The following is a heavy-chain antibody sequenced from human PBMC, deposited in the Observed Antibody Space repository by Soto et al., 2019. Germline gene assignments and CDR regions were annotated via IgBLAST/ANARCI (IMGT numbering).Heavy chain of an antibody. Sequence: PGGSLRLSCAASGFTFSSYGMHWVRQAPGKGLEWVAVIWYDGSNKYYADSVKGRFTISRDNSKNTLYLQMNSLRAEDTAVYYFARNSGTQGGPHYFDYWGQGTLVTVSS. CDR1: GFTFSSYG. CDR3: ARNSGTQGGPHYFDY. D-gene: IGHD1-26*01. V-gene: IGHV3-33*01. CDR2: IWYDGSNK. J-gene: IGHJ4*02.